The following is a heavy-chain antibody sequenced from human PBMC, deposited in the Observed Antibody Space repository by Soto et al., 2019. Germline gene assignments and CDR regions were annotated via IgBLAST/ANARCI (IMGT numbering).Heavy chain of an antibody. J-gene: IGHJ5*02. CDR1: GFTFSSYW. V-gene: IGHV3-7*03. D-gene: IGHD3-3*01. CDR2: IKQDGSEK. CDR3: ARLQFGVAVNWFDP. Sequence: EVQLVESGGGLVQPGGSLRLSCAASGFTFSSYWMSWVRQAPGKGLEWVANIKQDGSEKYYVDSVKGRFTISRDNAKNSLYLQMNSLRAEDTAVYYCARLQFGVAVNWFDPWGQGTLVTVSS.